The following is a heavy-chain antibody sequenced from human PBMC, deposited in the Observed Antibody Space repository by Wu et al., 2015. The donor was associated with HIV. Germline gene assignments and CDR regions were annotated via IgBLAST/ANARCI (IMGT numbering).Heavy chain of an antibody. D-gene: IGHD3-22*01. CDR1: GSSINTYY. J-gene: IGHJ4*02. Sequence: QVQLQESGPGLIKPSETLSPTCTVSGSSINTYYWSWIRQPAGKGLEWIGRIYTGGSTNYNPSLKSRVTMSVDTSTKQFSLDLSSVTAADTAIYYCARGNGGFGYYQVYYFDYWGQGMLVTVSS. CDR2: IYTGGST. CDR3: ARGNGGFGYYQVYYFDY. V-gene: IGHV4-4*07.